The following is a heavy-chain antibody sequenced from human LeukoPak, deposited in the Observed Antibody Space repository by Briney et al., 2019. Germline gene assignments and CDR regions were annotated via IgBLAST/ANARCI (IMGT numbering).Heavy chain of an antibody. V-gene: IGHV4-34*01. CDR3: ARGRAFGVLFDY. D-gene: IGHD3-16*01. J-gene: IGHJ4*02. Sequence: SETLSLTCAVYGGSFSGYYWSWIRQPPGKGLEWIGEINHSGSTNYNPSLKSRVTIPVDTSKNQFSLKLSSVTAADTAVYYCARGRAFGVLFDYWGQGTLVTVSS. CDR1: GGSFSGYY. CDR2: INHSGST.